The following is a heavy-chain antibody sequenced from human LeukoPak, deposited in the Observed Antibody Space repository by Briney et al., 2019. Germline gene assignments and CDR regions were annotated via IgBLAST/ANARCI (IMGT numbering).Heavy chain of an antibody. CDR2: ISSSSSYI. D-gene: IGHD2-15*01. V-gene: IGHV3-21*01. CDR1: GFTFSSYS. J-gene: IGHJ4*02. CDR3: ARAPLGYCSGGSCYDLDY. Sequence: PGGSLRLSCAASGFTFSSYSMNWVPQAPGKGLEWVSSISSSSSYIYYADSVKGRFTISRDNAKNSLYLQMNSLRAEDTAVYYCARAPLGYCSGGSCYDLDYWGQGTLVTVSS.